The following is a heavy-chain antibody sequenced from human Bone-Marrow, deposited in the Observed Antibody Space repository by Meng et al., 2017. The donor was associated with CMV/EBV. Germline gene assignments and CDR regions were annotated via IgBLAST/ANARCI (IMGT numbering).Heavy chain of an antibody. Sequence: ASVKVSCKVSGVTLSSYAFNWVRQAPGQGLEWMGIINPSGGTTSYAEKFQGRVSMTRDTATSTVYMEVSRLRPEDTAVYYCARDVGSSWYNDYWGQGTLVTVSS. CDR2: INPSGGTT. CDR3: ARDVGSSWYNDY. CDR1: GVTLSSYA. D-gene: IGHD6-13*01. V-gene: IGHV1-46*01. J-gene: IGHJ4*02.